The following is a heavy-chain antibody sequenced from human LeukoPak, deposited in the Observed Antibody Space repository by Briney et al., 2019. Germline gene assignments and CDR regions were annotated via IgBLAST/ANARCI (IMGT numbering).Heavy chain of an antibody. V-gene: IGHV1-18*01. CDR1: GYTFTSYD. Sequence: ASVKVSCKASGYTFTSYDISWVRQAPGQGLEWMRWISGYIGNTKTAQQFQGRVTMTTDTPTSTAYMELRSLRSDDAAVYYCARRDLNTGFDSWGQGTLVSVSS. D-gene: IGHD5-18*01. J-gene: IGHJ4*02. CDR3: ARRDLNTGFDS. CDR2: ISGYIGNT.